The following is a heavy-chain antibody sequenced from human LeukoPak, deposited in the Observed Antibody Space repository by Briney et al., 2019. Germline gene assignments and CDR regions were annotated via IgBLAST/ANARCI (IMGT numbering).Heavy chain of an antibody. D-gene: IGHD1-26*01. V-gene: IGHV3-23*01. Sequence: GGSMRLSCAASGFTFSSYAMSWVLQPPGKGLEWVSTISGNVSSTYSGGSTYYADSVKGRFTISRDNSKNTLYLQMNSLRAEDTAVYYRAKGDLGGALPFDYWGQGTLVTVSS. J-gene: IGHJ4*02. CDR3: AKGDLGGALPFDY. CDR2: ISGNVSSTYSGGST. CDR1: GFTFSSYA.